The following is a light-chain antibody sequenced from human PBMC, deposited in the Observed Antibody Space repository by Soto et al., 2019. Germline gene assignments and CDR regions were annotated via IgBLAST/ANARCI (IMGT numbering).Light chain of an antibody. Sequence: EIVLTQSPGTLSLSPGERATLSCRASQSVTTSYIAWYQQKPGQAPRLLIYGTSSRATGIPDRFSGSGSGTDFTLTISRLETEDFAVYYCQQYGRSDITFGQGTRLEIK. CDR1: QSVTTSY. V-gene: IGKV3-20*01. J-gene: IGKJ5*01. CDR3: QQYGRSDIT. CDR2: GTS.